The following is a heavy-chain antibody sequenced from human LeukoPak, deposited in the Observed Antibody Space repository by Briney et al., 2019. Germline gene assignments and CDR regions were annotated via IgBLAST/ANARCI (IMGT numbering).Heavy chain of an antibody. V-gene: IGHV3-23*01. J-gene: IGHJ4*02. Sequence: GGSLRLSCAASGFTFSSYAMSWVRQAPGKGLEWVSGITGRGEHMFYAGSVKGRFTISRDNSKNTLYLQMNSLRAEDTAVYYCAKDRRLAAFDYGGQGTLVTVSS. CDR3: AKDRRLAAFDY. CDR2: ITGRGEHM. CDR1: GFTFSSYA. D-gene: IGHD6-25*01.